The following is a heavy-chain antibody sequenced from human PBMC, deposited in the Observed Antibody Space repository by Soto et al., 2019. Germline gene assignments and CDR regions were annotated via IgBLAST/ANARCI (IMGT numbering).Heavy chain of an antibody. CDR3: ARDRRYSSSPGGMDV. D-gene: IGHD6-6*01. V-gene: IGHV4-31*02. Sequence: WIRQHPGKGLEWIGYIYYSGTTYYNPSLKSRVSISEDTSKNQFFLKLSSVTAADTAVYYCARDRRYSSSPGGMDVWGQGTTVTVSS. CDR2: IYYSGTT. J-gene: IGHJ6*02.